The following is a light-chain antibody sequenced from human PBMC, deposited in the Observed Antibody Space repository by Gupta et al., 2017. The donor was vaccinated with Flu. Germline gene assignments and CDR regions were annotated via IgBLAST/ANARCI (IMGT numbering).Light chain of an antibody. CDR3: CADAGHGTYV. CDR2: EAT. J-gene: IGLJ1*01. Sequence: QSALTQPASVSGSPGQSITISCTGTSSDIGSYNLVSWYQHHPGKAPKPLIYEATRRPSGIANRFSGSKSGNTASLTISERKAEDEAEYYCCADAGHGTYVFGSGTKVTVL. V-gene: IGLV2-23*01. CDR1: SSDIGSYNL.